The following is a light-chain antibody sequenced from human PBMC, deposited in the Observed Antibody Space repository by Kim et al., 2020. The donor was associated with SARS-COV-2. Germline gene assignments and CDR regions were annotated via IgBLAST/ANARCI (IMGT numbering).Light chain of an antibody. CDR1: RQVVNSY. V-gene: IGKV3-20*01. Sequence: GSGAPSCCATRQVVNSYLGWYQQKPGQAPRLLISGASTRATGVPDRFSGSGSGTDFTLTISGLQPADFAVYSCHQYSTSPFTFGEGTKVDIK. CDR3: HQYSTSPFT. J-gene: IGKJ4*02. CDR2: GAS.